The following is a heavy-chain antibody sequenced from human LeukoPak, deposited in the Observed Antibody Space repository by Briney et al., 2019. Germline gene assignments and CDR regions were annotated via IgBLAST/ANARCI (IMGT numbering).Heavy chain of an antibody. CDR1: GGSISSSSYY. CDR3: ARQISYDYVWGSYRSSSYWYFDL. D-gene: IGHD3-16*02. CDR2: MYYSGST. J-gene: IGHJ2*01. V-gene: IGHV4-39*01. Sequence: SETLSLTCTVSGGSISSSSYYWGWIRQPPGKGLEWMGSMYYSGSTYYNPSLKSRGTISVDTSKNQFSLKLSSVTGADTVVYYCARQISYDYVWGSYRSSSYWYFDLWGRGTLVTVSS.